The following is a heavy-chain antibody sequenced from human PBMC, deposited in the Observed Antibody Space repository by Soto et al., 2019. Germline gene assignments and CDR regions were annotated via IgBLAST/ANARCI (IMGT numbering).Heavy chain of an antibody. CDR2: ISSSSSTI. Sequence: GGSLRLSCAASGFTFISYSMNWVLQAPWKGLEWVSYISSSSSTIYYADSVKGRFTISRDNAKNSLYLQMNSLRDEDTAVYYCAREAGTWHLPLNWFDPWGQGTLVTVSS. J-gene: IGHJ5*01. V-gene: IGHV3-48*02. CDR3: AREAGTWHLPLNWFDP. D-gene: IGHD6-19*01. CDR1: GFTFISYS.